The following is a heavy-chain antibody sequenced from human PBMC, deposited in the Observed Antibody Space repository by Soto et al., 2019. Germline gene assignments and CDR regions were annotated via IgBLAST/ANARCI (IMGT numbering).Heavy chain of an antibody. V-gene: IGHV3-11*01. Sequence: GGSLRLSCAASGFTFSDYFMNWIRQAPGKGLEWVSYISNTGSTVYYADSVKGRFTISRDNAKNSLFLQMNSLRAEDTAVYYCASSVLVTARFDYWGQGTPVTVSS. CDR2: ISNTGSTV. CDR3: ASSVLVTARFDY. D-gene: IGHD2-21*02. CDR1: GFTFSDYF. J-gene: IGHJ4*02.